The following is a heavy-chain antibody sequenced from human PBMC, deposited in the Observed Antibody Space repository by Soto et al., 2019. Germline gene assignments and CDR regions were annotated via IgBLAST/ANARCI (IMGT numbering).Heavy chain of an antibody. D-gene: IGHD2-15*01. J-gene: IGHJ4*02. CDR2: IYYSGST. Sequence: PSETLSLTCPVSGGSISSYYWSWIRQPPGKGLEWIGYIYYSGSTNYNPSLKSRVTISVDTSKNQFSLKLSSVTAADTAVYYCARETLDLGGFDYWGQGTLVTVSS. CDR3: ARETLDLGGFDY. CDR1: GGSISSYY. V-gene: IGHV4-59*01.